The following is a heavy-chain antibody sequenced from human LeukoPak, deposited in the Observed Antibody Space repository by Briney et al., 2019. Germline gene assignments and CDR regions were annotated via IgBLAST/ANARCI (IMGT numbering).Heavy chain of an antibody. CDR2: IRYDGSNK. CDR1: GFTLSRYG. J-gene: IGHJ5*02. CDR3: AKDPRSGSSSWFDP. Sequence: GGSPRLSCAPSGFTLSRYGMHWVRQAPDRGVEWVAFIRYDGSNKYYTDSVRGRFTISRDNSKNTLYLQMNSQRAEDTAVYYCAKDPRSGSSSWFDPWGQGTLVTVSS. D-gene: IGHD6-13*01. V-gene: IGHV3-30*02.